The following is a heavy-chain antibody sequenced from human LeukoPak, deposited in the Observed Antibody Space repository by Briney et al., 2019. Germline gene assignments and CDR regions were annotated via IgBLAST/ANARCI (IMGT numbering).Heavy chain of an antibody. CDR3: AHESMRALNWFDP. CDR2: SSGSGVST. V-gene: IGHV3-23*01. Sequence: GGSLRLSCAASGFTFSSYAMSWVRQAPGKGLEWVSASSGSGVSTYYADSVKVRFTISRDNSKNTLYLQMNSLRAEDTAVYYCAHESMRALNWFDPWGQGTLVTVSS. CDR1: GFTFSSYA. J-gene: IGHJ5*02. D-gene: IGHD2/OR15-2a*01.